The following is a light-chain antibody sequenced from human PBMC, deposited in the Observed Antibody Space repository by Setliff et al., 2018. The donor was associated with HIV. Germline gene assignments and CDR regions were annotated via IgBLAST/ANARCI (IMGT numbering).Light chain of an antibody. CDR3: QSYDSSLSGSYV. CDR1: SSNIGAGYA. Sequence: QSVLAQPPSVSGAPGQRVTISCTGSSSNIGAGYAVHWYQQLPGTVPRLLIYLNSNRPSGVPDRFSGSKSGTSASLAITGLQAEDEADYYCQSYDSSLSGSYVFGTGTKVTVL. CDR2: LNS. J-gene: IGLJ1*01. V-gene: IGLV1-40*01.